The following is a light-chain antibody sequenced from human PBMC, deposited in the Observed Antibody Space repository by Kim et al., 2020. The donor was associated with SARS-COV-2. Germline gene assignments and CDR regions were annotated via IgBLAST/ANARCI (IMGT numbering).Light chain of an antibody. CDR1: SSDVGAYNY. V-gene: IGLV2-14*03. J-gene: IGLJ3*02. CDR2: DVS. CDR3: TSYTSSDTWV. Sequence: QSALTQPASVSGSPRQSITISCTGTSSDVGAYNYVSWYQQHPGKAPKLFIYDVSERPSGISNRFSGSKSGNTASLTISGLQAEDEADYYCTSYTSSDTWVFGGGTQLTVL.